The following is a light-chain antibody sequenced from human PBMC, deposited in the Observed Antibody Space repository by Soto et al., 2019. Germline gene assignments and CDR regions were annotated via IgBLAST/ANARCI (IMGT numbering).Light chain of an antibody. Sequence: QSGQSHPVSVFRSPGQAITISCTGTSSDVGTYTLVSWYQHHPGKAPKLVIYEVNKRPAGVSKRFSGSKSGDTASLTISGLQAEDEADYHCSSYSGPTTFYVFGTGTKVT. CDR3: SSYSGPTTFYV. V-gene: IGLV2-23*02. CDR2: EVN. CDR1: SSDVGTYTL. J-gene: IGLJ1*01.